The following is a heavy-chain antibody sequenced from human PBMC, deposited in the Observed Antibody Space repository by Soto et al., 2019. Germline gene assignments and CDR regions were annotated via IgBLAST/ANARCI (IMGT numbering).Heavy chain of an antibody. Sequence: SVKVSCKASGGTLSGYTISWVRQAPGQGLEWMGRIIPILGIANYAQKFQGRVTITADKSTSTAYMELSSLRSEDTAVYYCAFLVTDSGYYYYMDVWGKGTTVTVSS. V-gene: IGHV1-69*02. J-gene: IGHJ6*03. CDR3: AFLVTDSGYYYYMDV. CDR2: IIPILGIA. CDR1: GGTLSGYT. D-gene: IGHD3-10*01.